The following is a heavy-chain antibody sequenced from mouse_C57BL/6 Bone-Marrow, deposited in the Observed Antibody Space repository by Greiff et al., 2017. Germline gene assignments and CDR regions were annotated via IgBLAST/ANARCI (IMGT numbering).Heavy chain of an antibody. D-gene: IGHD1-1*01. CDR1: GYAFSSSW. CDR3: ARWFLRYSYAMDY. Sequence: QVQLQQPGPELVKPGASVKISCKASGYAFSSSWMNWVKQRPGQGLEWIGRIYPGDGDTNYNGKFKGKATLTADTSSSTAYMQRSSLTSEDSVVYVCARWFLRYSYAMDYWGQGTSVTVSS. CDR2: IYPGDGDT. J-gene: IGHJ4*01. V-gene: IGHV1-82*01.